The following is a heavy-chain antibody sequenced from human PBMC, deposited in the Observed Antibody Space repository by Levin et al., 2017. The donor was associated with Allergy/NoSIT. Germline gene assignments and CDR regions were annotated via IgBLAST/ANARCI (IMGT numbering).Heavy chain of an antibody. CDR2: TFYSGTT. J-gene: IGHJ5*02. V-gene: IGHV4-59*01. CDR1: GDSISDYY. D-gene: IGHD3-3*01. CDR3: ARGGGTYYDFSTGSRRNWFDP. Sequence: SETLSLTCNVSGDSISDYYWSWIRHSPGKGLEWIGYTFYSGTTKYNPSLKSRLTISVDTSKNHFSLKLTSVTAADTATYFCARGGGTYYDFSTGSRRNWFDPWGQGTQVIVSS.